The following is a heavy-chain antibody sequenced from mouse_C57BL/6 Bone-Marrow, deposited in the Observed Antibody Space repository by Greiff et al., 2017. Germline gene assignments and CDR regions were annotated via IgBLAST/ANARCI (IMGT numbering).Heavy chain of an antibody. CDR2: INPGSGGT. CDR3: PRSKNWDSWFAY. V-gene: IGHV1-54*01. D-gene: IGHD4-1*01. Sequence: QVQLQQSGAELVRPGTSVKVSCKASGYAFTNYLIEWVKQRPGQGLEWIGVINPGSGGTNYNEKFKGKATLTADKSSSTAYMQLSSLTSEDSAVYFCPRSKNWDSWFAYWGQGTLVTVSA. J-gene: IGHJ3*01. CDR1: GYAFTNYL.